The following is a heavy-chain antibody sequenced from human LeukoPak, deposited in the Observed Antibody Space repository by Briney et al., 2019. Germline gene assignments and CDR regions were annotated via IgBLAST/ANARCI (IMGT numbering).Heavy chain of an antibody. V-gene: IGHV3-73*01. CDR1: GFTFSGSA. CDR2: IRSKANSYAT. Sequence: GGSLRLSCAASGFTFSGSAMHWVRQASGKGLEWVGRIRSKANSYATAYAASVKGRFTISRDDSKNTAYLQMNSLKTEDTAVYYCTRRYGGNPGSNWFDPWGQGTLVTVSP. CDR3: TRRYGGNPGSNWFDP. D-gene: IGHD4-23*01. J-gene: IGHJ5*02.